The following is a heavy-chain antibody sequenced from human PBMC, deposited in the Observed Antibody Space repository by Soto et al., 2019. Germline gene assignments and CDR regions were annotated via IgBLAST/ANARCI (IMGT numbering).Heavy chain of an antibody. J-gene: IGHJ5*02. CDR2: IYYSGST. V-gene: IGHV4-59*01. CDR3: ARDREYYDSSGYYSGWFDP. Sequence: QVQLQESGPGLVKPSETLSLTCTVSGGSISSYYWSWIRQPPGKGLEWIGYIYYSGSTNYNPSLTSRVTISVDTSKNQFSLKLSSVTAADTAVYYCARDREYYDSSGYYSGWFDPWGQGTLVTVSS. D-gene: IGHD3-22*01. CDR1: GGSISSYY.